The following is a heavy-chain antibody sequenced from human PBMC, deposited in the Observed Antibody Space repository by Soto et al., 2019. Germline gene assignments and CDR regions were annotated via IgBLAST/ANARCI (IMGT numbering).Heavy chain of an antibody. Sequence: EVHLVESGGGLVQTGGSLRLSCAIFESTVSRDWMNWVRQAPGKGLEWVAHINQDGSEKYYVDSVKGRFTISRDNAKKSLYLQMNSLRAAATAMYYCAGGVGDAFWGQGTLVTVSS. D-gene: IGHD1-26*01. J-gene: IGHJ4*02. CDR1: ESTVSRDW. CDR2: INQDGSEK. V-gene: IGHV3-7*04. CDR3: AGGVGDAF.